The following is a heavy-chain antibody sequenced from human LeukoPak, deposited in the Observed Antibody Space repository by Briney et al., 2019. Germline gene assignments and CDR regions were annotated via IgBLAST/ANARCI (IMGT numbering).Heavy chain of an antibody. J-gene: IGHJ3*02. CDR2: IYTSGST. CDR1: GGSISSYY. Sequence: SETLSLTCTVSGGSISSYYWSWIRQPAGKGLEWIGRIYTSGSTNYNPSLKSRVTMSVDTSKNQFSQKLTSVTAADTAVYYCARPNFWSRHAFDIWGQGTMVTVSS. D-gene: IGHD3-3*01. CDR3: ARPNFWSRHAFDI. V-gene: IGHV4-4*07.